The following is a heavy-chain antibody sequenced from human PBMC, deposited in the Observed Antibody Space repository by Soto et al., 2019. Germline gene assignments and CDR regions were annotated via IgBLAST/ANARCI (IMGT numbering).Heavy chain of an antibody. CDR3: AKPPYLGAVAGYYYYGMDV. V-gene: IGHV3-23*01. J-gene: IGHJ6*02. CDR1: GFTFSSYA. CDR2: ISGSGGST. D-gene: IGHD6-19*01. Sequence: GGSLRLSCAASGFTFSSYAMSWVRQAPGKGLEWVSAISGSGGSTYYADSVKGRFTISRDKSKNTLYLQMNSLRAEDTAVYYCAKPPYLGAVAGYYYYGMDVWGQGTTVTVSS.